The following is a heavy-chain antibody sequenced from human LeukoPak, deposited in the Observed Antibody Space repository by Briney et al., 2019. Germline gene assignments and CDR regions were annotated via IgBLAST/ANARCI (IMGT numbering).Heavy chain of an antibody. V-gene: IGHV4-34*01. J-gene: IGHJ4*02. CDR1: GGSFSGYY. CDR2: INHSGGT. D-gene: IGHD6-13*01. Sequence: SETLSLTCAVYGGSFSGYYWSWIRQPPGKGLEWIGEINHSGGTNYNPSLKSRVTISVDTSKNQFSLKLSSVTAADTAVYYCARVGYSSSWIDYWGQGTLVTLSS. CDR3: ARVGYSSSWIDY.